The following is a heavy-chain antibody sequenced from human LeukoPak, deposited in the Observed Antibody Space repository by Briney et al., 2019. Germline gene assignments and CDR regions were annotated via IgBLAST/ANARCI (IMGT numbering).Heavy chain of an antibody. V-gene: IGHV3-23*01. Sequence: GGSLRLSCAASGFTFSSYSMNWVRQAPGKGLEWVSTITTSDGNTYYADSVKGRFTVSRDNSKNTLFLQMNSLRAEDTAVYYCAKDGGLWVSAHWGDSWGRGTLVTVSS. CDR1: GFTFSSYS. D-gene: IGHD7-27*01. CDR2: ITTSDGNT. J-gene: IGHJ4*02. CDR3: AKDGGLWVSAHWGDS.